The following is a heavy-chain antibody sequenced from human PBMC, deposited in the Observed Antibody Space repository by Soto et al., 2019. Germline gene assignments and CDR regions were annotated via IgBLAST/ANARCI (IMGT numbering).Heavy chain of an antibody. Sequence: EVQLVESGGGLVQPGGSLRLSCAASGFIVTNYFMPWVRQAPGKGPEWVSVISNGGDTYYADSVRGRFTISRDSSKNTLYLQRNTLRVDDTAVYYCAWDALGGAYDFWHGGQGTLVTVSS. V-gene: IGHV3-66*01. CDR3: AWDALGGAYDFWH. CDR2: ISNGGDT. CDR1: GFIVTNYF. J-gene: IGHJ4*02. D-gene: IGHD3-3*01.